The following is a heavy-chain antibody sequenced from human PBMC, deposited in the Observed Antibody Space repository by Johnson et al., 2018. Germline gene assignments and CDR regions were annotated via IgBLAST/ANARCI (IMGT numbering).Heavy chain of an antibody. V-gene: IGHV3-74*01. CDR1: GFTFSSYR. Sequence: VQLQESGGGLAPPGGSLRLSCAVSGFTFSSYRMYWVRQGPGKGLVWVSRINSDGSSTSYADSVKGRFTISRDNVKNTLYLQMDSLRADDPAVYYCARVSGYDAFDIWGQGTMVTVSS. J-gene: IGHJ3*02. CDR3: ARVSGYDAFDI. CDR2: INSDGSST. D-gene: IGHD3-22*01.